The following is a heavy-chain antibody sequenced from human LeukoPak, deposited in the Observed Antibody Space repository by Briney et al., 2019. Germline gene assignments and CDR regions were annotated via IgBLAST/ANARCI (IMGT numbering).Heavy chain of an antibody. D-gene: IGHD3-3*01. CDR1: GGSISSSSYY. J-gene: IGHJ5*02. CDR2: IYYSGST. CDR3: ARDPRDYDFWSGYYSPGGFDP. Sequence: PSETLSLTCTVSGGSISSSSYYWGWIRQPPGKGLEWIGSIYYSGSTYYNPSLKSRVTISVDTSKNQFSLKLSSVTAADTAVYYCARDPRDYDFWSGYYSPGGFDPWGQGTLVTVSS. V-gene: IGHV4-39*07.